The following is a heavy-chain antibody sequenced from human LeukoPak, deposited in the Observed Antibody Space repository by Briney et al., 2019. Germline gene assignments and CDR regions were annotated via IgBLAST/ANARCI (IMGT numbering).Heavy chain of an antibody. CDR3: ARRSGYYSVGNFDY. CDR2: IYTSGST. D-gene: IGHD3-22*01. V-gene: IGHV4-61*02. CDR1: GGSISSGSYY. J-gene: IGHJ4*02. Sequence: SETLSLTCTVSGGSISSGSYYWSWIRQPAGKGLEWIGRIYTSGSTNYNPSLKSRVTISVDTSKNQFSLKLSSVTAADTAVYYCARRSGYYSVGNFDYWGQGTLVTVSS.